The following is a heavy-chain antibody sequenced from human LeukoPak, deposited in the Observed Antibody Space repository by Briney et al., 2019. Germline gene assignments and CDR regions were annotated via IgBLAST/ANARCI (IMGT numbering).Heavy chain of an antibody. CDR3: ARDLQGHLMLFQGAFDI. CDR2: IWYDGSNK. J-gene: IGHJ3*02. CDR1: GFTFSSYG. Sequence: PGGSLRLSCAASGFTFSSYGMHWVRQAPGKGLEWVAVIWYDGSNKYYADSVKGRFTISRDNSKNTLYLQMNSLRAEDTAVYYCARDLQGHLMLFQGAFDIWGQGTMVTVSS. V-gene: IGHV3-33*01. D-gene: IGHD2-21*01.